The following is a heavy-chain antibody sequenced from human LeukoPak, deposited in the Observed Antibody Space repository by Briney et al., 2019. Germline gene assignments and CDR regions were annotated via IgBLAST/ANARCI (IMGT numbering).Heavy chain of an antibody. CDR3: ARDRARITGTTPTLYFDY. Sequence: SETLSLTCTVSGGSISSGGYYWSWIRQPPGKGLEWIGYIYYSGSTYYNPSLKSRVTISVDTSKNQFSLKLSSVTAADTAVYYCARDRARITGTTPTLYFDYWGQGTLVTVSS. J-gene: IGHJ4*02. D-gene: IGHD1-20*01. CDR1: GGSISSGGYY. V-gene: IGHV4-31*03. CDR2: IYYSGST.